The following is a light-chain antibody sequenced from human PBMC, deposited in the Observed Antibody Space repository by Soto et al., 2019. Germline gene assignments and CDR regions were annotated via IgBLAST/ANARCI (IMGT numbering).Light chain of an antibody. J-gene: IGLJ1*01. CDR1: ISDVGSYDL. Sequence: QSALTQPASVSGSPGQSVTISCTGTISDVGSYDLVSWYQQHPNKAPKLLIFEVSRRPSGVSNRFSGSKSGNTASLTISGLQAEDEADYYCCSYARSTTFYVFGTGT. CDR2: EVS. V-gene: IGLV2-23*02. CDR3: CSYARSTTFYV.